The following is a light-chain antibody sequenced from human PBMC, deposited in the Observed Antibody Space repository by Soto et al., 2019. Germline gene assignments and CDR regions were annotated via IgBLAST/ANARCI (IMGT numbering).Light chain of an antibody. CDR1: SSNIGTGSD. J-gene: IGLJ1*01. Sequence: QSVLTQSPSVSGAPGQRVTISCTGSSSNIGTGSDVRWYQHLPGAAPRLLLYGNNNRPSGVPDRFSGSKSGTSASLAITWLQAEDEADYYCQSFDISLSAYVFGPGTKLTVL. V-gene: IGLV1-40*01. CDR2: GNN. CDR3: QSFDISLSAYV.